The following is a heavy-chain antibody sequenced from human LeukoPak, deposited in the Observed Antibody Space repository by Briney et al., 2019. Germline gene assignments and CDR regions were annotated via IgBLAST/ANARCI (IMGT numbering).Heavy chain of an antibody. CDR1: GGSVSSGSYY. CDR2: IYYSGST. J-gene: IGHJ4*02. D-gene: IGHD3-22*01. CDR3: AVRTVGTGYYDSSGYYEG. Sequence: SETLSLTCTVSGGSVSSGSYYWSWIRQPPGKGLEWIGYIYYSGSTNYNPSLKSRVTISVDTSKNQFSLKLSSVTAADTAVYYRAVRTVGTGYYDSSGYYEGWGQGTLVTVSS. V-gene: IGHV4-61*01.